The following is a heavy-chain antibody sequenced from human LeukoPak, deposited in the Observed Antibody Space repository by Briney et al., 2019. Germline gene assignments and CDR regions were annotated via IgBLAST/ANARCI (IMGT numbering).Heavy chain of an antibody. J-gene: IGHJ4*02. Sequence: GGSLRLSCGVSGFSLSNYWMTWVRQAPGKGLEWLGSVKEDGSERYHVDSLKGRFTISRDNAKNSLFLQLNSLGAEDTTVYYCARGYSYLDYWGQGALVTVSS. CDR1: GFSLSNYW. CDR2: VKEDGSER. CDR3: ARGYSYLDY. D-gene: IGHD1-26*01. V-gene: IGHV3-7*05.